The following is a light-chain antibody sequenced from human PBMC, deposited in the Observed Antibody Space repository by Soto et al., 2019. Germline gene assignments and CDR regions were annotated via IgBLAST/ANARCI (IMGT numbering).Light chain of an antibody. J-gene: IGKJ2*01. CDR1: RNIGGS. Sequence: EIVLTQSPATLSLSPGERATLSCRASRNIGGSLAWYQQKTGQAPKLLIHEASSRTTGIPDRFSGSGSETYFNLTIRRLEPEDFAVFYCQHHGTSPKYNFGQGIKLEIK. CDR2: EAS. CDR3: QHHGTSPKYN. V-gene: IGKV3-20*01.